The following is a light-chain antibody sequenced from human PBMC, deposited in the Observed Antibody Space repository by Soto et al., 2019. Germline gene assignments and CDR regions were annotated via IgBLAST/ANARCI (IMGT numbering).Light chain of an antibody. V-gene: IGKV3-15*01. Sequence: EIVMTQSPATLSVSPGERATLSCRASQSVSGNLAWYQQKPGQAPRLLSYRASTRATGIPARFSGSGSGTEFTLPISSLQSADFAVDYCQQYNNWPKMFGQGTKVDIK. CDR1: QSVSGN. CDR2: RAS. J-gene: IGKJ1*01. CDR3: QQYNNWPKM.